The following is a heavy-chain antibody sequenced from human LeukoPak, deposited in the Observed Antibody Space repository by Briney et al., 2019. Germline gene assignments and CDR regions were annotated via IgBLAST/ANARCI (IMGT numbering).Heavy chain of an antibody. CDR3: ARDRCSSTTCSGPYYYGMDV. CDR2: INSDGSST. D-gene: IGHD2-2*01. J-gene: IGHJ6*02. Sequence: GGSLRLSCAASGFTFSSYWMHWVRQAPGKGLVWVSRINSDGSSTSYADSVKGRFTISRDNAKNTLYLQMNSLRAEDTAVYYCARDRCSSTTCSGPYYYGMDVWGQGTTVTVSS. CDR1: GFTFSSYW. V-gene: IGHV3-74*01.